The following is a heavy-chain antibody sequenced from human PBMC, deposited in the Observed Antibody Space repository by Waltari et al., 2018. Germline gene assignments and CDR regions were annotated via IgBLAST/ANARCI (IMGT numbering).Heavy chain of an antibody. CDR2: ISYNERNI. V-gene: IGHV3-30*04. D-gene: IGHD3-22*01. CDR3: ARDYCDRTNCHGMDV. CDR1: EFTFSSYA. Sequence: QVQLVESGGGVVQPGRSRRLSCTASEFTFSSYAMHWVRQAPGKGLEWVAVISYNERNIYYVDSVKGRFTISRDNSKKMLYLQMNSLITEDTAVYYCARDYCDRTNCHGMDVWGQGTTVIVSS. J-gene: IGHJ6*02.